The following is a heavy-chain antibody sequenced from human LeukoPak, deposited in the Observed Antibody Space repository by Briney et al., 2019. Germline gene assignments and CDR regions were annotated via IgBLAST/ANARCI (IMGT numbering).Heavy chain of an antibody. V-gene: IGHV3-30*18. J-gene: IGHJ6*02. D-gene: IGHD3/OR15-3a*01. CDR3: AKPYEYWTSYYYGLDV. Sequence: GGSLRLSCAASGFTSNDHGMHWVRQAPGKGLEWVAVVSHDGNHQYYADSVKGRFTISRDNSKNTVYLQMNSLRGEDMAVYYCAKPYEYWTSYYYGLDVWGRGTTVAVSS. CDR1: GFTSNDHG. CDR2: VSHDGNHQ.